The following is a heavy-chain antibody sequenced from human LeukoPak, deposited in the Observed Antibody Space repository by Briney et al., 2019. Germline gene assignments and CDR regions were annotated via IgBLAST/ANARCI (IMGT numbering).Heavy chain of an antibody. D-gene: IGHD3-10*01. V-gene: IGHV1-24*01. J-gene: IGHJ4*02. Sequence: ASVKVSCKISGFGLSVLSIHWMRQAPGKGLEWVGGIRPETGEPIFAQKFRGRVTITEDTFTDTAYLELRGLTSEDTAVYYCSTDSGRSYFYFDFWGQGPLVTVSS. CDR2: IRPETGEP. CDR1: GFGLSVLS. CDR3: STDSGRSYFYFDF.